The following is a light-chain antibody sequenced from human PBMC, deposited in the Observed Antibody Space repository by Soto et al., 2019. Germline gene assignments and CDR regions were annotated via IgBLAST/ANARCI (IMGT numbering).Light chain of an antibody. J-gene: IGLJ2*01. V-gene: IGLV3-21*04. CDR2: YDS. CDR3: QVSDSSSDHQV. CDR1: NIGSKS. Sequence: SYELTQPPSVSVAPGKTARITCGGNNIGSKSVHWYQQKPGQAPVLVIYYDSDRPSGIPERFSGSNSGNTATLTISRVEAGDEADYYCQVSDSSSDHQVFGGGTKLTVL.